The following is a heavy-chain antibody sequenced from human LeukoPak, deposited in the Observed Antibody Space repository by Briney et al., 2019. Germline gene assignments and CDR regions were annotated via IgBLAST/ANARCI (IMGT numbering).Heavy chain of an antibody. CDR2: IYYSGST. CDR1: GGSISSYY. CDR3: AREGSSSWYNWLDP. Sequence: SETLSLTCTVSGGSISSYYWSWIRQPPGKGLEWIGYIYYSGSTNYNPSLKSRVTISVDTSKNQFSLKLSSVTAADTAVYYCAREGSSSWYNWLDPWGQGTLVTVSS. V-gene: IGHV4-59*01. J-gene: IGHJ5*02. D-gene: IGHD6-13*01.